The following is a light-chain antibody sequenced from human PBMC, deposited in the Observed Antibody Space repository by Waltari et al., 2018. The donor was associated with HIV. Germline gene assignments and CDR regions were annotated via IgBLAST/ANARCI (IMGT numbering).Light chain of an antibody. Sequence: QSVLTQPPSVSGAPGQRVTISCTGSSSNIGAGYDVHWYQQLPGTAPKLLIYVNSNRPSGVPDRVSGSKSGTSASLAITGLQAEDEADYYCQSYDSSLSGSDVFGTGTKVTVL. CDR3: QSYDSSLSGSDV. V-gene: IGLV1-40*01. CDR2: VNS. J-gene: IGLJ1*01. CDR1: SSNIGAGYD.